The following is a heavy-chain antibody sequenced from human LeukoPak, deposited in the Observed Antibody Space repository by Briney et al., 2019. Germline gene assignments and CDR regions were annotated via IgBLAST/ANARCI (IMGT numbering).Heavy chain of an antibody. J-gene: IGHJ4*02. CDR3: TRGYSIDY. V-gene: IGHV3-49*04. CDR1: GFTFRDYA. Sequence: GGSLRLFCTASGFTFRDYAMSWVRQAPGEGLEWVGFIRSKASGGTTEYTASVKGRFTISRDDSKSIAYLQMNSLITEDTAIYYCTRGYSIDYWGQGTQVTVSS. CDR2: IRSKASGGTT. D-gene: IGHD4-11*01.